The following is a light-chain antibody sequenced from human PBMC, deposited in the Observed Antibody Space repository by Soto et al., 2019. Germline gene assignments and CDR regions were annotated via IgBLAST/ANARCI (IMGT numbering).Light chain of an antibody. V-gene: IGKV1-39*01. J-gene: IGKJ5*01. CDR3: QQSFSTLLIT. CDR2: GTS. Sequence: DIQMTQSPSFLSASVGDRVTISCRASQSINTYLNWYQHKPGKAPKLLIYGTSDLQSGVPSRFSGGGSGTDFTHTISSLQPEDFATYYCQQSFSTLLITFGQGTRLEFK. CDR1: QSINTY.